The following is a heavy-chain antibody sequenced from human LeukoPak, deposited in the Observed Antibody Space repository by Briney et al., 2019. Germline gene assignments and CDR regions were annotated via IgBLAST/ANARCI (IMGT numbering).Heavy chain of an antibody. J-gene: IGHJ5*02. V-gene: IGHV3-23*01. CDR1: GFTFSSYA. D-gene: IGHD3-16*02. CDR2: ISGSGGST. Sequence: GGSLRLSCAASGFTFSSYAMSWVRQAPGKGLEWVSAISGSGGSTYYADSVKGRSTISRDNSKNTLYLQMNSLRAEDTAVYYCAKVQTYYDYVWGSYPQEDWFDPWGQGTLVTVSS. CDR3: AKVQTYYDYVWGSYPQEDWFDP.